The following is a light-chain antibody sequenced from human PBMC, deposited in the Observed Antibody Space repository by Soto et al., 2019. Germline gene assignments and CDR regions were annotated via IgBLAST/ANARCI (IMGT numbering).Light chain of an antibody. CDR3: QQYGSSPIT. J-gene: IGKJ5*01. CDR1: QSVSSSY. Sequence: EIVFTQSPGTLSLSPGERATLSCRASQSVSSSYLAWCQQKPGQAPRVIMYGASRRATGIPDRFSGSGSGTDFTLTISRLEPEDFAVYYCQQYGSSPITFGQGTRLEIK. V-gene: IGKV3-20*01. CDR2: GAS.